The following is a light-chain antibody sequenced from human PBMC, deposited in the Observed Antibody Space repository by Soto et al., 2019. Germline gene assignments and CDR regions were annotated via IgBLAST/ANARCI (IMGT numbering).Light chain of an antibody. CDR1: TSNIENNF. J-gene: IGLJ2*01. CDR2: DDD. V-gene: IGLV1-51*01. CDR3: GTWDSSLSTVV. Sequence: QSVLTQPPSVSAAPGQRVTISCSGSTSNIENNFVSWYQQLPGTAPRLLILDDDKRPSGISGRFSASKSGTSATLGITGLQTGDEADYYCGTWDSSLSTVVFGGGTKLTVL.